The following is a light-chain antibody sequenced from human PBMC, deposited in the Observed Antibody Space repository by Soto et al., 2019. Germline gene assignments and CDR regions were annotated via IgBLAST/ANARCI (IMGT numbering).Light chain of an antibody. V-gene: IGKV1-33*01. CDR1: QDISNH. Sequence: DIQLTQSPSSLSASVGDRVTITCQASQDISNHLNWYQQKPGKAPKLLIYDASNLETGVPSRFSGSGSGTDFTFTISSLQPEDIATYYCQQYDNLPSFTFGPGTKVDIK. CDR2: DAS. CDR3: QQYDNLPSFT. J-gene: IGKJ3*01.